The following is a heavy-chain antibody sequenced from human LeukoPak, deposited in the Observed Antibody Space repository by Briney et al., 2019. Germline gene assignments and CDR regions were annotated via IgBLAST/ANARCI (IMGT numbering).Heavy chain of an antibody. CDR2: INPNSGGT. V-gene: IGHV1-2*02. J-gene: IGHJ4*02. CDR1: GYTFTGYY. Sequence: ASVKVSCKASGYTFTGYYMHWVRQAPGQGLEWMGWINPNSGGTNYAQKFQGRVTMTRDTSISTAYMELSRLRSDDTAVYYCVRGDYDFWSGYPTDYWGQGTLVTVSS. CDR3: VRGDYDFWSGYPTDY. D-gene: IGHD3-3*01.